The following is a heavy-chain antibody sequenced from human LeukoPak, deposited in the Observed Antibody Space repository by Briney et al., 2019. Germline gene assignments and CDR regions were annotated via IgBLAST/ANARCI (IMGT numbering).Heavy chain of an antibody. CDR1: GFTFSSYA. V-gene: IGHV3-23*01. CDR2: ISGSGGST. J-gene: IGHJ4*02. Sequence: GGSLRLSCAASGFTFSSYAMSWVRQAPGKGLEWVSAISGSGGSTYYADSVKGRFTISRDNSKNTLYLQMNSLRAEDTAVYYCAKDLGIAVAGTSLFDYWGQGTLVTVSS. CDR3: AKDLGIAVAGTSLFDY. D-gene: IGHD6-19*01.